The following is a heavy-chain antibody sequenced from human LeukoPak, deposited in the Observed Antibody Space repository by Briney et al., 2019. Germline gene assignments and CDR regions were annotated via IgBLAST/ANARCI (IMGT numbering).Heavy chain of an antibody. V-gene: IGHV3-23*01. J-gene: IGHJ4*02. CDR3: SAGKFHNYYDFWSAKFPANFDY. Sequence: GGSLRLSCAASGFIFSSYAMSWVRQAPGKGLEWVSSISGVGGSTYYADSVKGRFTISRDNSKNTLYLQMNSLRAEDTAVYYCSAGKFHNYYDFWSAKFPANFDYWGQGTLVTVSS. CDR1: GFIFSSYA. D-gene: IGHD3-3*01. CDR2: ISGVGGST.